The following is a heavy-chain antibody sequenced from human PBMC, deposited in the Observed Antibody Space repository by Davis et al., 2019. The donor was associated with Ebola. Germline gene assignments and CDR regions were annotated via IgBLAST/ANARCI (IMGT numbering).Heavy chain of an antibody. J-gene: IGHJ3*02. V-gene: IGHV4-59*12. CDR2: IYYSGST. CDR3: VSSGWLDAFDI. CDR1: GGSISSYY. D-gene: IGHD6-19*01. Sequence: PSETLSLTCTVSGGSISSYYWSWIRQPPGKGLEWIGYIYYSGSTNYNPSLKSRVTISVDTSKNQFSLKLSSVTAADTAVYYCVSSGWLDAFDIWGQGTMVTVSS.